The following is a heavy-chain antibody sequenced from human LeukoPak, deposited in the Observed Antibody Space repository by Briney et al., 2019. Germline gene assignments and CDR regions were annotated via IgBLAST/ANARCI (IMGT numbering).Heavy chain of an antibody. Sequence: ASVKVSCKASGYTFTSYGISWVRQAPGQGLEWMGIINPSGGSTSYAQKFQGRVTMARDTSTSTVYMELSSLRSEDTAVYYCASAIFGVVMNDAFDIWGQGTMVTVSS. CDR2: INPSGGST. CDR1: GYTFTSYG. D-gene: IGHD3-3*01. CDR3: ASAIFGVVMNDAFDI. V-gene: IGHV1-46*01. J-gene: IGHJ3*02.